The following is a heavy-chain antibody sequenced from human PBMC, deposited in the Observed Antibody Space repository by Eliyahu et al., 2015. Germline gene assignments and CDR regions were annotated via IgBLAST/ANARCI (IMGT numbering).Heavy chain of an antibody. D-gene: IGHD3-16*01. J-gene: IGHJ3*02. CDR3: ARKMMGFRAFDI. V-gene: IGHV3-7*01. CDR2: IKQDGSEK. CDR1: GFTFSXYW. Sequence: EVQLVESGGGLVQPGGSLRLSCAASGFTFSXYWMXWVRQAPGKGLEWVANIKQDGSEKYYVDSVKGRFTISRDNAKNSLYLQMNSLRAEDTAVYYCARKMMGFRAFDIWGQGTMVTVSS.